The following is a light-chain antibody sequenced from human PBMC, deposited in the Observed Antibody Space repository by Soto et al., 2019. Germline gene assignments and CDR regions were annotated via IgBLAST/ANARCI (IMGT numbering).Light chain of an antibody. CDR1: SSDVGNYDY. CDR3: CSYSSSTTFYG. V-gene: IGLV2-14*01. Sequence: QSVLTQPASVSGSPGQSITISCTGSSSDVGNYDYVSWYQQHPDKAPKLMIYEVTPRPSGVSNRFSGSKSGNTASLTISGLQSEDEADYYCCSYSSSTTFYGFGTGTKLTVL. CDR2: EVT. J-gene: IGLJ1*01.